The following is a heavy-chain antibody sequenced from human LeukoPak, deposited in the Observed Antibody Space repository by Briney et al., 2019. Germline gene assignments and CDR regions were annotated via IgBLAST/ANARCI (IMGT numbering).Heavy chain of an antibody. J-gene: IGHJ4*02. Sequence: ASVKFSCKASGYTFTSYGISWVRQAPGQGLEWMGWISAYNGNTNYAQKLQGRVTMTTDTSTSTAYMELRSLRSDDTAVYYCARGSHYYGSGSYPYWGQGTLVTVSS. V-gene: IGHV1-18*01. CDR2: ISAYNGNT. D-gene: IGHD3-10*01. CDR3: ARGSHYYGSGSYPY. CDR1: GYTFTSYG.